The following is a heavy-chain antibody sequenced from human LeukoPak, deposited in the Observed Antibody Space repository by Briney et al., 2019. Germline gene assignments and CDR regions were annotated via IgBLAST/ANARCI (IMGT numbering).Heavy chain of an antibody. D-gene: IGHD2-2*01. CDR1: GFTFSNYA. V-gene: IGHV3-64*01. CDR3: ARLYCSSPSCLFDY. Sequence: GGSLRLSCTASGFTFSNYAMHWVRQAPGKGLEYVAAISSNGGSTYYANSVKGRVTISRDNSKNTLHLQMGSLRAEDMAVYYCARLYCSSPSCLFDYWGQGTLVTVSS. J-gene: IGHJ4*02. CDR2: ISSNGGST.